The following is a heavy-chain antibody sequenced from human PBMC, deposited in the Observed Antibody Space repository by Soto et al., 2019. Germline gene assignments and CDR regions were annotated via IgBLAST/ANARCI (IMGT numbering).Heavy chain of an antibody. Sequence: QVQLVQSGAEVKKPGTSVKVSCEVSGGTFINYAITWVRQAPGQGLEWLGGAIPVYGSTNYAQKFQGRVTITAGESATTTFMELSSLRSDDTAVYYCARRGVANSRDAFDIWGQGTLVTVS. CDR3: ARRGVANSRDAFDI. J-gene: IGHJ3*02. CDR2: AIPVYGST. V-gene: IGHV1-69*01. D-gene: IGHD1-26*01. CDR1: GGTFINYA.